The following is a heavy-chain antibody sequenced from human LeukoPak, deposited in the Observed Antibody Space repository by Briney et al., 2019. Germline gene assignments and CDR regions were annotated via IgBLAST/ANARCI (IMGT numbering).Heavy chain of an antibody. D-gene: IGHD1-26*01. CDR3: ARGLKEVGATELGY. V-gene: IGHV3-30*02. J-gene: IGHJ4*02. CDR2: IRYDGSNK. CDR1: GFTFSSYG. Sequence: GGSLRLSCAASGFTFSSYGIHWVRQAPGKGLEWVAFIRYDGSNKYYADSVKGRFTISRDNAKNSLYLQMNSLRAEDTAVYYCARGLKEVGATELGYWGQGTLVTVSS.